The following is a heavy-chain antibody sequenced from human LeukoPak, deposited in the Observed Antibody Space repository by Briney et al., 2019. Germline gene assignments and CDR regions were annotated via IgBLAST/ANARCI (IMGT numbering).Heavy chain of an antibody. V-gene: IGHV3-69-1*02. D-gene: IGHD3-16*01. Sequence: GGSLRLSCAASGFTFSDYDMNWVRQAPGKGLEWVSSISGLSTHIYYGDSVKGRFSISRDNAKNSVYLQMNSLGVEDTAIYYCGRAFPPLRTSSAGDLWGQGILVTVSS. CDR2: ISGLSTHI. CDR1: GFTFSDYD. J-gene: IGHJ4*02. CDR3: GRAFPPLRTSSAGDL.